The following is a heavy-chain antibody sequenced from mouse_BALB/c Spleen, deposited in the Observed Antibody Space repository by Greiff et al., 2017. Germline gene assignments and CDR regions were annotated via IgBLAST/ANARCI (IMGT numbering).Heavy chain of an antibody. J-gene: IGHJ2*01. D-gene: IGHD2-3*01. CDR3: TRFGIYDGYCFDY. CDR2: ISSGSSTI. CDR1: GFTFSSFG. Sequence: EVQRVESGGGLVQPGGSRKLSCAASGFTFSSFGMHWVRQAPEKGLEWVAYISSGSSTIYYADTVKGRFTISRDNPKNTLFLQMTSLRSEDTAMYYCTRFGIYDGYCFDYWGQGTTLTVSA. V-gene: IGHV5-17*02.